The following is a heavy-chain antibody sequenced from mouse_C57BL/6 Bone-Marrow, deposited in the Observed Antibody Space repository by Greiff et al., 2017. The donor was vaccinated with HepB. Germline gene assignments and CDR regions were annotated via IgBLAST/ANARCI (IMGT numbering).Heavy chain of an antibody. CDR3: AKGRVYGNYWAWFAY. J-gene: IGHJ3*01. CDR2: IWRGGST. D-gene: IGHD2-1*01. V-gene: IGHV2-5*01. Sequence: VQLVESGPGLVQPSQSLSITCTVSGFSLTSYGVHWVRQSPGKGLEWLGVIWRGGSTDYNAAFMSRLSITKDNSKSQVFFKMNSLQADDTAIYYCAKGRVYGNYWAWFAYWGQGTLVTVSA. CDR1: GFSLTSYG.